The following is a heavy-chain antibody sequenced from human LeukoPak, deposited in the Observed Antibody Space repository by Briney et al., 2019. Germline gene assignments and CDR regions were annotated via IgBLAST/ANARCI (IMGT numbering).Heavy chain of an antibody. V-gene: IGHV4-39*01. D-gene: IGHD1-1*01. Sequence: SETLSLTCTVSGGSISSYYWGWIRQPPGKGLEWIGTIYYSGSTYYNASLKSRVTISVDTSKNQFSLKLSSVTAADTAVYYCARSPGGALNWFDPWGQGTLVTVSS. CDR2: IYYSGST. J-gene: IGHJ5*02. CDR3: ARSPGGALNWFDP. CDR1: GGSISSYY.